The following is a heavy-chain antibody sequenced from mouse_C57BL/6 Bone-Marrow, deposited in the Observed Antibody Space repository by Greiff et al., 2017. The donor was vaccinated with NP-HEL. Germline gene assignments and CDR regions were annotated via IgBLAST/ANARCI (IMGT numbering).Heavy chain of an antibody. CDR1: GYTFTSYW. V-gene: IGHV1-7*01. Sequence: VQLQQSGAELAKPGASVKLSCKASGYTFTSYWMHWVKQRPGQGLEWIGYINPSGGYTKYNQKFKDKATLTADKSSSTAYMQLSSLTSEDSAVYYGNYYGSSYGDLYRYFDVWGKGTTVTVSS. D-gene: IGHD1-1*01. CDR2: INPSGGYT. CDR3: NYYGSSYGDLYRYFDV. J-gene: IGHJ1*03.